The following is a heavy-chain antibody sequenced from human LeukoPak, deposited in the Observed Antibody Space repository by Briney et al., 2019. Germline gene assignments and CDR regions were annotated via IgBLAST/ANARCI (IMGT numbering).Heavy chain of an antibody. V-gene: IGHV4-38-2*02. Sequence: KPSETLSLTCSGSNYSISNSRYWGWLRQPPGKGLEWIGSIYRSGSTFYNPSLKSRVTISLDTSKNQFSLKLSSVTAADTAVYFCARGTYGYYMDVWGKGTTVTVSS. CDR1: NYSISNSRY. CDR2: IYRSGST. J-gene: IGHJ6*03. CDR3: ARGTYGYYMDV. D-gene: IGHD4-17*01.